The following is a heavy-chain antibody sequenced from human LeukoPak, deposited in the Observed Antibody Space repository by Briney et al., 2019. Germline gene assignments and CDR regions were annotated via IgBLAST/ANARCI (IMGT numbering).Heavy chain of an antibody. CDR2: IYYSGST. D-gene: IGHD1-7*01. CDR1: GGSISSYY. V-gene: IGHV4-59*12. CDR3: ARLYGNYQNYFDY. Sequence: SETLSLTCTVSGGSISSYYWSWIRQPPGKGLEWIGYIYYSGSTNYNPSLKSRVTISVDTSKNQFSLKLRSVTAADTAVYYCARLYGNYQNYFDYWGQGTLVTVSS. J-gene: IGHJ4*02.